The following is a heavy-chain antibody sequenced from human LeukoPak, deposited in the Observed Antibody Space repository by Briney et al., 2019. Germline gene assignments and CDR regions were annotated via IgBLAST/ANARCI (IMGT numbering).Heavy chain of an antibody. Sequence: ASVKVSCKASGYTFTSYAMHWVRQAPGQRLEWMGWINAGNGNTKYSQKFQGRVTITRDTSASTAYMELSSLRSEDTAVYYCARVPPYCSSTSCIFTNFDYWGQGTLVTVSS. CDR1: GYTFTSYA. V-gene: IGHV1-3*01. D-gene: IGHD2-2*01. J-gene: IGHJ4*02. CDR2: INAGNGNT. CDR3: ARVPPYCSSTSCIFTNFDY.